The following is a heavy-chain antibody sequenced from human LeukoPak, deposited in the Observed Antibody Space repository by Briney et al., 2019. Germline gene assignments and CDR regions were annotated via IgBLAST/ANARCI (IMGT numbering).Heavy chain of an antibody. J-gene: IGHJ4*02. CDR3: AKDWYYYDSSGYLHRDY. D-gene: IGHD3-22*01. V-gene: IGHV4-4*02. Sequence: PSETLSLTCAVSGDSISSNNWWSWVRQSPGKGLEWIGEIYHSGGANYNPSLKSRVTMSVDKSKNQFSLKLSSVTAADTAVYYCAKDWYYYDSSGYLHRDYWGQGTLVTVSS. CDR2: IYHSGGA. CDR1: GDSISSNNW.